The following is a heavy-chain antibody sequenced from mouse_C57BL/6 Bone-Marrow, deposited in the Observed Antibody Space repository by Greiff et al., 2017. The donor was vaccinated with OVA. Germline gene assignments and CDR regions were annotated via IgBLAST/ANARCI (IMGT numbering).Heavy chain of an antibody. CDR2: ISSGGSYT. J-gene: IGHJ3*01. Sequence: EVQGVESGGDLVKPGGSLKLSCAASGFTFSSYGMSWVRQTPDKRLEWVATISSGGSYTYYPDSVKGRFTISRDNAKNTLYLQMSSLKSEDTAMYYCARPRSFAYGGQGTLVTVSA. CDR3: ARPRSFAY. V-gene: IGHV5-6*01. CDR1: GFTFSSYG.